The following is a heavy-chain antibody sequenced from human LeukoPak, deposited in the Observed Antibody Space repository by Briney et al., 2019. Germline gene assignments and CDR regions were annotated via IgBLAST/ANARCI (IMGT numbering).Heavy chain of an antibody. J-gene: IGHJ6*02. D-gene: IGHD5-12*01. CDR3: AKDLSGYDYEPPYYYYYGMDV. CDR1: GFTFSSYS. CDR2: ISYDGSNK. V-gene: IGHV3-30*18. Sequence: GGSLRLSCAASGFTFSSYSMHWVRQAPGKGLEWVAVISYDGSNKYYADSVKGRFTISRDNSKNTLYLQMNSLRAEDTAVYYCAKDLSGYDYEPPYYYYYGMDVWGQGTTVTVSS.